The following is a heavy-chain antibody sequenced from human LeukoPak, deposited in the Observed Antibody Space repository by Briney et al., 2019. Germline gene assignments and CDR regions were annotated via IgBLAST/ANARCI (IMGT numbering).Heavy chain of an antibody. V-gene: IGHV3-49*04. CDR2: IRSKAYGGTT. Sequence: GGSLRLSCAASGFTFSSYTMNWVRQAPGKGLEWVGFIRSKAYGGTTEYAASVKGRFTISRDDSKSIAYLQMNSLKTEDTAVYYCTRALYTYYYDSSGYRRGYFFDYWGQGTLVTVSS. J-gene: IGHJ4*02. CDR1: GFTFSSYT. D-gene: IGHD3-22*01. CDR3: TRALYTYYYDSSGYRRGYFFDY.